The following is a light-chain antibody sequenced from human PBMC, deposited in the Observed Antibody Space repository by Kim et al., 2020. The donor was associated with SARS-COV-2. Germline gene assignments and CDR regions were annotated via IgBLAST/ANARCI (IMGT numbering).Light chain of an antibody. CDR3: NCRDRTGNHLV. CDR1: SLRSYY. V-gene: IGLV3-19*01. Sequence: SSELTQDPSVSVALGQTVRITCQGDSLRSYYASWYQQRPGQAPRLVFFGKTKRPSGIPDRFSGSGSGDTSSLTITGAQADDEGVYYCNCRDRTGNHLVFGGGTKVTVL. CDR2: GKT. J-gene: IGLJ3*02.